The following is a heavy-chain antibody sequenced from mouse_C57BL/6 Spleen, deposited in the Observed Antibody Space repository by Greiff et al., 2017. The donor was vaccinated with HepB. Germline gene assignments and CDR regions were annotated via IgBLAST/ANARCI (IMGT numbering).Heavy chain of an antibody. CDR1: GFTFNTYA. CDR3: VSGDRYAIDG. Sequence: EVKLVESGGGLVQPKGSLKLSCAASGFTFNTYAMHWVRQAPGKGLEWVARIRSKSSNYATYYADSVKDRFTISRDDSQSMLYLQMNNLKTEDTSVCDYVSGDRYAIDGWGQGTSVTVSS. CDR2: IRSKSSNYAT. J-gene: IGHJ4*01. V-gene: IGHV10-3*01.